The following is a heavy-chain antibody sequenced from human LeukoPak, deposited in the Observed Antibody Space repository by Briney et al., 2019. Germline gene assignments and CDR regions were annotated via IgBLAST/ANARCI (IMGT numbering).Heavy chain of an antibody. CDR1: GGSITGHY. Sequence: KTSETLSLTCAVSGGSITGHYWNWIRQTPGMRLEWIGYTSYSRTTIYNSYFKGRATMSIDTSKTQLYLNLTSVTATDTAVYYCAKLGHSDGWYLGAFDIWGQGTTVIVSS. CDR3: AKLGHSDGWYLGAFDI. D-gene: IGHD6-19*01. J-gene: IGHJ3*02. CDR2: TSYSRTT. V-gene: IGHV4-59*08.